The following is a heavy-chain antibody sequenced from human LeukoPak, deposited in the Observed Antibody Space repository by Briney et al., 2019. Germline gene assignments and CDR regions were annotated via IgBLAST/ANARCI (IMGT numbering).Heavy chain of an antibody. CDR2: MNPNSGNT. D-gene: IGHD5-18*01. Sequence: ASVKVSCKASGVTFSSYVINWVRQATGQGLEWMGWMNPNSGNTGYAQKFQGRVTMTRNTSISTAYMELSSLRSEDTAVYYCARGLSGYGYGKLYWGQGTLVTVSS. CDR3: ARGLSGYGYGKLY. V-gene: IGHV1-8*02. J-gene: IGHJ4*02. CDR1: GVTFSSYV.